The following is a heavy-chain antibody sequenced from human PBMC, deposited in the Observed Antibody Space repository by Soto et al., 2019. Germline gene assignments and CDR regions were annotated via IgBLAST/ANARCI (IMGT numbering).Heavy chain of an antibody. Sequence: QVQLVQSGAEVKKPGSSVKVSCRASGGTFSSYTISWVRQAPGQGLEWMGRIIPILGIANYAQKFQGRVTXXAXKXMSTAYMELSSLRSEDTAVYYCARGEVVTAYYGMDVWGQGTTVTVSS. V-gene: IGHV1-69*02. CDR1: GGTFSSYT. D-gene: IGHD2-21*02. CDR3: ARGEVVTAYYGMDV. CDR2: IIPILGIA. J-gene: IGHJ6*02.